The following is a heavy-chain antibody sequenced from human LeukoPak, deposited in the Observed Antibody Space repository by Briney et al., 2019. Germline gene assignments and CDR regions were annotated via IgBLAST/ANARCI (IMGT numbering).Heavy chain of an antibody. Sequence: PGGSLRLSCAASGFTVSSNYMSWVRQAPGKGLEWVSVIYSGGSTYYADSVKGRFTISRDNSKNTLYLQMNSLRAEDTVVYYCARDSSSGRFDYWGQGTLVTVSS. D-gene: IGHD6-19*01. J-gene: IGHJ4*02. CDR3: ARDSSSGRFDY. V-gene: IGHV3-53*01. CDR1: GFTVSSNY. CDR2: IYSGGST.